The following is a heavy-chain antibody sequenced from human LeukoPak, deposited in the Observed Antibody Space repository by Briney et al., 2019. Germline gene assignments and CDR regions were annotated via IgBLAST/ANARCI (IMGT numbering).Heavy chain of an antibody. D-gene: IGHD4-17*01. V-gene: IGHV3-30*04. Sequence: GGSLRLSCAASGFTFSSYAMHWVRQAPGKGLEWVAVISYDGSNKYYADSVKGRFTISRDNSKNTLYLQMNSLRAEDTAVYYCARLLNDYGDYVIIYWGQGTLVTVSS. CDR3: ARLLNDYGDYVIIY. J-gene: IGHJ4*02. CDR2: ISYDGSNK. CDR1: GFTFSSYA.